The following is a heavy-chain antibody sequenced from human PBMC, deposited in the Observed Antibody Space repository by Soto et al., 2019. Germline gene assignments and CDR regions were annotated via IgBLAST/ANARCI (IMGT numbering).Heavy chain of an antibody. CDR1: GGSLSSYY. V-gene: IGHV4-59*01. CDR3: ARVKGIYGMDV. J-gene: IGHJ6*02. CDR2: IYYSGST. Sequence: QVQLQESGPGLVKPSETLSLTCTVSGGSLSSYYWSWIRQPPGKGLEWIGYIYYSGSTNYNPSLKSRVTISVDTSKNQFSLKLSSVTAADTAVYYCARVKGIYGMDVGGQGTTVTVSS.